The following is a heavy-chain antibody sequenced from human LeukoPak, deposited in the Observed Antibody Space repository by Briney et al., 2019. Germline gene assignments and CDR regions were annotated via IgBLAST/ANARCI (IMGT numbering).Heavy chain of an antibody. V-gene: IGHV3-53*01. CDR1: GFTVSSNY. CDR3: AGVSGTDGAEYFQH. J-gene: IGHJ1*01. CDR2: IYSGGST. Sequence: GGSLRLSCAASGFTVSSNYTSWVRQAPGKGLEWVSVIYSGGSTYYADSVKGRFTISRDNSKNTLYLQMNSLRAEDTAVYYCAGVSGTDGAEYFQHWGQGTLVTVSS. D-gene: IGHD5-24*01.